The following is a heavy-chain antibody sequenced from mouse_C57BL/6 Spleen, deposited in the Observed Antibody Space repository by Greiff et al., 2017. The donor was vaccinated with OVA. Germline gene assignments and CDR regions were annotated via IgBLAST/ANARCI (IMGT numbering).Heavy chain of an antibody. CDR3: ARVGDEGDYYAMDY. CDR1: GFTFSDYY. Sequence: EVMLVESEGGLVQPGSSMKLSCTASGFTFSDYYMAWVRQVPEKGLEWVANINYDGSSTYYLDSLKSRFIISRDNAKNILYLQMSSLKSEDTATYYCARVGDEGDYYAMDYWGQGTSVTVSS. V-gene: IGHV5-16*01. J-gene: IGHJ4*01. CDR2: INYDGSST.